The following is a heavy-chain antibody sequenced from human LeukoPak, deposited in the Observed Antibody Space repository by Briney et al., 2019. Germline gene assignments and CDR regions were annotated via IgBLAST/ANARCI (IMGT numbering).Heavy chain of an antibody. D-gene: IGHD4-17*01. CDR3: ARYYGDYSCADY. J-gene: IGHJ4*02. V-gene: IGHV3-21*01. CDR1: GGSFSGYY. Sequence: PSETLSLTCAVYGGSFSGYYWSWIRQAPGKGLEWVSSISSSSSYIYYADSVKGRFTISRDNAKNSLYLQMNSLRAEDTAVYYCARYYGDYSCADYWGQGTLVTVSS. CDR2: ISSSSSYI.